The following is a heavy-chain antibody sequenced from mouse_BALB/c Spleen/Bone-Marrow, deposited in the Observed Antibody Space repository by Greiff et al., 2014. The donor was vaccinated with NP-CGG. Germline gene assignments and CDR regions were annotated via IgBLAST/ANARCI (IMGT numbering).Heavy chain of an antibody. J-gene: IGHJ1*01. V-gene: IGHV1-5*01. D-gene: IGHD4-1*01. CDR2: IYPGNSDT. CDR3: TRNWDWYFDV. CDR1: GYSFTSYW. Sequence: VQLQQSGTVLTRPGASVKMSCKASGYSFTSYWMHWVKQRPGQGLEWIGAIYPGNSDTTYNQKFKGKAKLTAVTSAGTAYMELSSLTNEDSAVYYCTRNWDWYFDVWGAGTTVTVSS.